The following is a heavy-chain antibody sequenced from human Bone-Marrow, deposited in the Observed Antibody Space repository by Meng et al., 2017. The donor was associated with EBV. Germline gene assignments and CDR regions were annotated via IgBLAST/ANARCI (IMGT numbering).Heavy chain of an antibody. CDR2: ISYDGSNK. CDR3: AKAVEMATFFDY. D-gene: IGHD5-24*01. J-gene: IGHJ4*02. Sequence: VGMVESGGGVVQPGRSLGLSCAASGFTFSSYGMHWVRQAPGKGLEWVAVISYDGSNKYYADSVKGRFTISRDNSKNTLYLQMNSLRAEDTAVYYCAKAVEMATFFDYWGQGTLVTVSS. V-gene: IGHV3-30*18. CDR1: GFTFSSYG.